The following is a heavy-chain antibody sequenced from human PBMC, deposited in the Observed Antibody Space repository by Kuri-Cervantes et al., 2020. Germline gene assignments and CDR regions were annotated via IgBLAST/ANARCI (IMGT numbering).Heavy chain of an antibody. CDR3: ARVYCSSTSCYRRYYSYMDV. Sequence: SETLSLTCTVSGVPINSDYWSWIRQPPGKGLEWIGSIYHSGSTYYNPSLKSRFTISVDTSRNQFSLKLSSVTAADTAVYYCARVYCSSTSCYRRYYSYMDVRGKGTTVTVSS. CDR2: IYHSGST. D-gene: IGHD2-2*01. V-gene: IGHV4-38-2*02. CDR1: GVPINSDY. J-gene: IGHJ6*03.